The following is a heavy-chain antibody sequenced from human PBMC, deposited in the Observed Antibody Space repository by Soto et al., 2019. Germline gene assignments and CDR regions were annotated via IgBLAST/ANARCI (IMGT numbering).Heavy chain of an antibody. V-gene: IGHV4-39*01. CDR1: GGAISSSSYF. D-gene: IGHD4-17*01. J-gene: IGHJ4*02. Sequence: QLQLQESGPGLLRPSETLSLTCNVSGGAISSSSYFWAWVRQPPGKTLEWIGHILYSGTTHYNEALQSRVTVSVDTSKNQLSLRLNSVTPGDTAVYYCARGGVYYGVLFDYWGQGTLVPVSS. CDR3: ARGGVYYGVLFDY. CDR2: ILYSGTT.